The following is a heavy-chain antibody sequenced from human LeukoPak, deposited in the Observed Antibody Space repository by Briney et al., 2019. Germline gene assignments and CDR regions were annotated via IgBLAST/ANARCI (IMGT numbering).Heavy chain of an antibody. CDR3: AKRPSDYGDYVTYFDY. Sequence: GGSLRLSCAASGFTFSRYGMSWVRQAPGEGLEWVSAISTDTTYYADSVKGRFTISRDNSKDTLYLQMNSLRDEDTAVYYCAKRPSDYGDYVTYFDYWGQGTLVTVSS. D-gene: IGHD4-17*01. CDR2: ISTDTT. J-gene: IGHJ4*02. CDR1: GFTFSRYG. V-gene: IGHV3-23*01.